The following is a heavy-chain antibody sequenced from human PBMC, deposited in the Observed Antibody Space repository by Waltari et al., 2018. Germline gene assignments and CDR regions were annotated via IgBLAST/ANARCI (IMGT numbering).Heavy chain of an antibody. J-gene: IGHJ4*02. CDR2: ISGTGHTT. V-gene: IGHV3-23*01. CDR3: ARKPRPFDY. Sequence: EVQLLQSGGGLVQPGGSLRLSCAASGFTFGSYDMSWVRQAPGKGLEWVSDISGTGHTTYYADSVKGRFAISRDNSKNTLYLQMNSLRAEDTAVYYCARKPRPFDYWGQGTLVTVSS. CDR1: GFTFGSYD.